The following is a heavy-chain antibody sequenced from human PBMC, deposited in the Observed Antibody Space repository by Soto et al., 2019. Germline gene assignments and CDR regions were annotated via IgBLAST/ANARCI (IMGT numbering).Heavy chain of an antibody. V-gene: IGHV3-48*01. D-gene: IGHD3-22*01. CDR2: ISSSSSTI. CDR1: GFTFSSYS. J-gene: IGHJ4*02. CDR3: AREIYDSSGYYAPFDY. Sequence: GGSLRLSCAASGFTFSSYSMNWVRQAPGKGLEWVSYISSSSSTIYYADSVKGRFTISRDNAKNSLYLQMNSLRAEDTAVYYCAREIYDSSGYYAPFDYWGQGTLVTVSS.